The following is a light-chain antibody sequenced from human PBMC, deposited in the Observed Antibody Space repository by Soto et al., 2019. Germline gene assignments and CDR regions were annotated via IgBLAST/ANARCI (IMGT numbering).Light chain of an antibody. J-gene: IGKJ2*01. CDR3: QHTNDFT. V-gene: IGKV1-5*01. Sequence: HSPSTLAASGGDTVTMTCRSSSKWLAWYQKKPGKAPKLLIYDVSNLERGVPPRFSGSTSGAESTLTITGLQPDDLGTYYCQHTNDFTFGQGTKVDIK. CDR2: DVS. CDR1: SSKW.